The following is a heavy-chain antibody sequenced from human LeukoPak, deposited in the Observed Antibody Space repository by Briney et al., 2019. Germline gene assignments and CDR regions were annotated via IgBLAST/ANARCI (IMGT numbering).Heavy chain of an antibody. Sequence: ASVKVSCKASGYTFTGHYMHWVRQAPGQGLEWMGWINPNSGGTNYAQKFQGRVTMTRDTSISTAYMELSRLRSDDTAVYYCARVFRRFLEWLSPYYFDYWGQGTLVTVSS. CDR1: GYTFTGHY. D-gene: IGHD3-3*01. V-gene: IGHV1-2*02. CDR3: ARVFRRFLEWLSPYYFDY. J-gene: IGHJ4*02. CDR2: INPNSGGT.